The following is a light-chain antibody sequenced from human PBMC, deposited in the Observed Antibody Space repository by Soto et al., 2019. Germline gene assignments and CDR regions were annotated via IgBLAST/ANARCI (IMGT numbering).Light chain of an antibody. V-gene: IGKV3-11*01. CDR1: QSVSSY. CDR3: QQRSNWPLT. J-gene: IGKJ4*01. CDR2: DAS. Sequence: EIVLTQSPATLSLSPGERATLSCRASQSVSSYLAWYQQKPGQAPRLLMSDASNRATGIPARFSGSGSGTDFTLTISSLEPEDFAVYYCQQRSNWPLTFGRGPKLDIK.